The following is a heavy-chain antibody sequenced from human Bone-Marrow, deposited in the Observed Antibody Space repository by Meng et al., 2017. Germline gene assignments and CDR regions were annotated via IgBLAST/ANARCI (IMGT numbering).Heavy chain of an antibody. D-gene: IGHD3-10*01. CDR2: ISAYNGNT. CDR3: ARDLGGDD. CDR1: GYSFSSYG. Sequence: QGQLGRAGAEVRKPGVSVEVARKASGYSFSSYGISGVRQGPGKGREWMGWISAYNGNTNYAQKLQGRVTMTTDTSTSTAYMELRSLRSDDTAVYYCARDLGGDDWGQGPLVTVSS. J-gene: IGHJ4*02. V-gene: IGHV1-18*01.